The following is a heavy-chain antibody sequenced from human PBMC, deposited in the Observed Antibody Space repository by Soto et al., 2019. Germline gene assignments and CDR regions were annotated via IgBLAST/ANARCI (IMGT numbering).Heavy chain of an antibody. CDR1: GGTFSSYA. V-gene: IGHV1-69*01. D-gene: IGHD2-2*01. Sequence: QVQLVQSGAEVKKPGSSVKVSCKASGGTFSSYAISWVRQAPRQGLEWMGGIIPIFGTANYAQKFQGRVTITADESTSTAYMELSSLRSEDTAVYYCARDRSEVVPAAMFDYWGQGTLVTVSS. CDR3: ARDRSEVVPAAMFDY. J-gene: IGHJ4*02. CDR2: IIPIFGTA.